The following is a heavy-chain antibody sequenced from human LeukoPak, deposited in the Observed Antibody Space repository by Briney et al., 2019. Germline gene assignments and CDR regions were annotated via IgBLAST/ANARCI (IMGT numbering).Heavy chain of an antibody. D-gene: IGHD1-20*01. CDR2: IYYSGST. Sequence: SETLSLTCTVSGGSISSHYWSWIRQPPGKGLEWIGYIYYSGSTNYNPSLKSRVTISVDTSKNQFSLKLSSVTAADTAVYYCAREGYNWNYFDYWGQGTLVTVSS. J-gene: IGHJ4*02. V-gene: IGHV4-59*11. CDR1: GGSISSHY. CDR3: AREGYNWNYFDY.